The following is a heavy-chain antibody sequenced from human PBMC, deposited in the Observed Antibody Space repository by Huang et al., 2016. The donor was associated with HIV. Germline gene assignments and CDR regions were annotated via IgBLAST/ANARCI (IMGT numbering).Heavy chain of an antibody. Sequence: QVQLQESGPGLVKPSETLSLTCTVSGGSISSYYWSWIRQPPGKGLEWIGYIYYSGSTNYTPSLESRVTISVDTSKNQFSLKLTSVTAADTAVYYCARDTSEYYYGMDVWGQGITVTVSS. CDR3: ARDTSEYYYGMDV. CDR2: IYYSGST. V-gene: IGHV4-59*01. J-gene: IGHJ6*02. CDR1: GGSISSYY.